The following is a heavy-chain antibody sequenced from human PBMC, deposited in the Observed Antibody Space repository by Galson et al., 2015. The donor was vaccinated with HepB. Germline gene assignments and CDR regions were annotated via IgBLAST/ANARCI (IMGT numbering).Heavy chain of an antibody. J-gene: IGHJ4*02. CDR1: GFSFRTYA. CDR3: VKDLGWVDDY. D-gene: IGHD3-3*01. Sequence: SLRLSCAFSGFSFRTYAMFWVRQAPVKGLEYVSGISSDGTSTYYVDSVRGRFTISRDTSKHTMYLQMSSLRPEDTAVYYCVKDLGWVDDYWGQGTLVTVSS. V-gene: IGHV3-64D*06. CDR2: ISSDGTST.